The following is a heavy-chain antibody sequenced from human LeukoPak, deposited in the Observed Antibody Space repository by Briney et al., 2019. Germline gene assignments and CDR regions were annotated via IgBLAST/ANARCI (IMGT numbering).Heavy chain of an antibody. CDR2: IYPGVSDT. V-gene: IGHV5-51*01. D-gene: IGHD1-26*01. J-gene: IGHJ4*02. CDR1: GYTFTSYW. Sequence: ESLKISCQRSGYTFTSYWIGWVPQMPGKGLEWMGIIYPGVSDTTTSPPFKAHSPTPAANSISTAYLQWTSLKPSDPPMYNAARHEAYYVSLGFDCWGQGTLVTVSS. CDR3: ARHEAYYVSLGFDC.